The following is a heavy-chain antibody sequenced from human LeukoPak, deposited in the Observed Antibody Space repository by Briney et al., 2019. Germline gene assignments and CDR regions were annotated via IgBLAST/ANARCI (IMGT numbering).Heavy chain of an antibody. J-gene: IGHJ5*02. CDR2: INHSGST. CDR3: ARAKTMTRLGWSDP. CDR1: GGSFSGYY. D-gene: IGHD3-22*01. Sequence: SETLSLTCAVYGGSFSGYYWSWIRQPPGKGLEWIGEINHSGSTNYNPSLKSRVTISVDTSKNQFSLKLSSVTAADTAVYYCARAKTMTRLGWSDPWGQGTLVTVSS. V-gene: IGHV4-34*01.